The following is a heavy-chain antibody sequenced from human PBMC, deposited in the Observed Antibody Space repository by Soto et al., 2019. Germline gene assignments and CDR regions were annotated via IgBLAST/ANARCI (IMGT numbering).Heavy chain of an antibody. CDR1: GAPFSGYY. CDR3: ARDGDSNPRYFDF. J-gene: IGHJ2*01. Sequence: QVQLQQWGAGLLKPSETLSLTCAVYGAPFSGYYWSWIRQPPGKGLEWIGEINHSGSTNYNPSLKSRVTISVATSRHQFSPKMTSVTTADPAVYYCARDGDSNPRYFDFWGRGTPVTVSS. V-gene: IGHV4-34*01. CDR2: INHSGST. D-gene: IGHD4-4*01.